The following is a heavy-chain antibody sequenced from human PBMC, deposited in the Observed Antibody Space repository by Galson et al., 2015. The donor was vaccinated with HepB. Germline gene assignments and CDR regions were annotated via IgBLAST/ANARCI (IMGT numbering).Heavy chain of an antibody. D-gene: IGHD1-26*01. CDR1: GFTFSMNA. CDR2: IWYDGSNK. V-gene: IGHV3-30*18. Sequence: SLRLSCAASGFTFSMNAMHWVRQAPGKGLEWVAVIWYDGSNKYYADSVKGRFTISRDNSKNTLYLQMNSLRPEDTAVYYCAKGGSYFYFEYWGQGTLVTVSS. J-gene: IGHJ4*02. CDR3: AKGGSYFYFEY.